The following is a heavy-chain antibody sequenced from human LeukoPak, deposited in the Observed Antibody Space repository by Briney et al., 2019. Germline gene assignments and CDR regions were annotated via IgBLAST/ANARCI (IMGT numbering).Heavy chain of an antibody. J-gene: IGHJ4*02. CDR2: IRYDGSNK. Sequence: GGSLRLSCAASGLTFSSYGMHWVRQAPGKGLEWVAFIRYDGSNKYYADSVKGRFTISRDNSKNTLYLQMNSLRAEDTAVYYCARDSTYYDFWSGYSPNIDYWGQGTLVTVSS. V-gene: IGHV3-30*02. D-gene: IGHD3-3*01. CDR1: GLTFSSYG. CDR3: ARDSTYYDFWSGYSPNIDY.